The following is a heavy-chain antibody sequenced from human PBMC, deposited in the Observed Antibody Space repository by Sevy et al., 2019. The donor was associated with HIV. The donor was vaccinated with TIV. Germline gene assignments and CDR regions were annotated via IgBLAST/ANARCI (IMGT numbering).Heavy chain of an antibody. V-gene: IGHV3-30*04. CDR2: IAYDGSFT. J-gene: IGHJ4*02. CDR1: GFIFSDYT. Sequence: EGSLRLSCAASGFIFSDYTLHWVHQAPGTELEWVAVIAYDGSFTYYADSVEGRFTISRDNSKNTLFLQMNSLRHEDTAVYYCARCPSSSWHYFDYWGQGTLVTVSS. D-gene: IGHD6-13*01. CDR3: ARCPSSSWHYFDY.